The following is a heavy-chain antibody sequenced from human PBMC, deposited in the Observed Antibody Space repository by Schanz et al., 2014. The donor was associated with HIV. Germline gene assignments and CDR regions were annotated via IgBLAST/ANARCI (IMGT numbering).Heavy chain of an antibody. D-gene: IGHD2-15*01. V-gene: IGHV3-23*01. CDR2: LSGSGGNT. J-gene: IGHJ4*02. CDR1: GFTFSSYA. CDR3: ARRSSDGGYYDN. Sequence: EVQLLESGGGLVQPGGSLRLSCAASGFTFSSYAMSWVRQAPGKGLEWVSALSGSGGNTYYADSVKGRFTISRDNSRNTLYLQMNSLRAEDTAVYYCARRSSDGGYYDNWGQGTLVTVSS.